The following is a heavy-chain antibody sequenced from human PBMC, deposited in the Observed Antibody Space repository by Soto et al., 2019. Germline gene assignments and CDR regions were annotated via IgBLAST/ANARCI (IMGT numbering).Heavy chain of an antibody. D-gene: IGHD2-8*02. Sequence: QVQLVESGGGVVQPGRSLRLSCAVSGFTVSTYGMHWVRQAPGKGLEWVAVISRDGGTKFYAKSVKGRFTISKDNSRNTLFPDMNSLRGDDMAVYYCTGEVASGYWGQGTLVTVSS. CDR1: GFTVSTYG. CDR2: ISRDGGTK. V-gene: IGHV3-30*03. CDR3: TGEVASGY. J-gene: IGHJ4*02.